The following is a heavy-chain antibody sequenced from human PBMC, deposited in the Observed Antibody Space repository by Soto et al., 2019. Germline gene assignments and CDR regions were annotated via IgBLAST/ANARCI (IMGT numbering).Heavy chain of an antibody. D-gene: IGHD3-22*01. CDR2: ISSSAIYI. Sequence: EVQLVESGGGPVRPGGSLRLSCAASGFNFITYSLNWVRQAPGTGLEWVASISSSAIYIDYADSVKGRFTISRDNANNSLYLQMNSLRAEDTATYYCVRDGLDYYDTERLYFDKWGQGTLVTVSS. V-gene: IGHV3-21*02. J-gene: IGHJ4*02. CDR3: VRDGLDYYDTERLYFDK. CDR1: GFNFITYS.